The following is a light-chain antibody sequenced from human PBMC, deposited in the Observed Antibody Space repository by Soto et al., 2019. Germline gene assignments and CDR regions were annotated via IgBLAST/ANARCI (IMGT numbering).Light chain of an antibody. CDR2: GAS. J-gene: IGKJ1*01. CDR3: QQDGNSPQT. CDR1: QSVSNSY. V-gene: IGKV3-20*01. Sequence: EIVLTQSPGTLSLSPGERATLSCRASQSVSNSYLAWYQQKPGQAPRLLIYGASSRAAGIPDRFGGAGSGTDFTLTISRLEPEDFAVYYCQQDGNSPQTFGQGTKVEFK.